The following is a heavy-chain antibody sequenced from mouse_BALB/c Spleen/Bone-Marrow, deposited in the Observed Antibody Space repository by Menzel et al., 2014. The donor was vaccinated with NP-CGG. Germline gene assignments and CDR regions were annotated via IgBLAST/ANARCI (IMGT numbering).Heavy chain of an antibody. J-gene: IGHJ3*01. Sequence: ESGPGLVAPSQSLSITCTVSGFSLTDYSVSWIRQPPGKGLEWLGVIWGVGTTYYNSALKSRLSISKDNSKSQVFLKMNSLQTDDTAIYYCAKIYYDFDGFAHWGQGTLVTVSA. CDR1: GFSLTDYS. CDR2: IWGVGTT. D-gene: IGHD2-4*01. V-gene: IGHV2-6-5*01. CDR3: AKIYYDFDGFAH.